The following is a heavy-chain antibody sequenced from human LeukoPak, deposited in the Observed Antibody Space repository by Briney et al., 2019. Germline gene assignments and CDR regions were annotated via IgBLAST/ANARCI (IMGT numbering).Heavy chain of an antibody. CDR1: GGSISSSSYY. V-gene: IGHV4-39*07. CDR3: ARGSRWGLYYFDY. J-gene: IGHJ4*02. Sequence: PSETLSLTCTVSGGSISSSSYYWGWIRQPPGKGLEWIGSIYTSGSTNYNPSLKSRVTMSVDTSKNQFSLKLSSVTAADTAVYYCARGSRWGLYYFDYWGQGTLVTVSS. D-gene: IGHD4-23*01. CDR2: IYTSGST.